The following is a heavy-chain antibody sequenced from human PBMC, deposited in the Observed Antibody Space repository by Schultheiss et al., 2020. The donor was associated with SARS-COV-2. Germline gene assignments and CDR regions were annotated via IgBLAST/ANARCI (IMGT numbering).Heavy chain of an antibody. J-gene: IGHJ4*02. V-gene: IGHV4-34*01. Sequence: SETLSLTCAVYGGSFSGYYWSWIRQPPGKGLEWIGEINHSGSTNYNPSLKSRVTISVDTSKNQFSLKLSSVTAADTAVYYCARDHYGDLDYWGQGTLVTVSS. CDR1: GGSFSGYY. CDR3: ARDHYGDLDY. D-gene: IGHD4-17*01. CDR2: INHSGST.